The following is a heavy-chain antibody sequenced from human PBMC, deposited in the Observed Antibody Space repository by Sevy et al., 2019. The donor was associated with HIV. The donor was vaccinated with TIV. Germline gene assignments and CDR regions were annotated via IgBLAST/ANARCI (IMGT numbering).Heavy chain of an antibody. CDR2: ISAYNGNT. D-gene: IGHD6-13*01. J-gene: IGHJ6*03. CDR3: ARLAGAYWNYYYMDV. Sequence: ASVKVSCKASGYTFTSYGISWVRQAPGQGLEWMGWISAYNGNTNYSQKLQGRVTMTTDTSTSTAYMELRSLRSDDPAVYYCARLAGAYWNYYYMDVWGKGTTVTVSS. V-gene: IGHV1-18*01. CDR1: GYTFTSYG.